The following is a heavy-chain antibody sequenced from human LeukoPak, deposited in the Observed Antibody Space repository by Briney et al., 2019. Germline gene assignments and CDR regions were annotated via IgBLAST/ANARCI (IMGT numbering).Heavy chain of an antibody. Sequence: ASVKVSFKASGGTFSSYTISWVRQAPGQGLEWMGRIIPILGIANYAQKFQGRVTITADKSTSTAYMELSSLRSEDTAVYYCARDIAYYESSGGPNWFDPWGQGTLVTVSS. CDR1: GGTFSSYT. D-gene: IGHD3-22*01. V-gene: IGHV1-69*04. J-gene: IGHJ5*02. CDR3: ARDIAYYESSGGPNWFDP. CDR2: IIPILGIA.